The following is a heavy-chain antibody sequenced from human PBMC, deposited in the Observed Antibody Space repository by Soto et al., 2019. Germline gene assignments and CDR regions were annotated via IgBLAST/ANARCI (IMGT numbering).Heavy chain of an antibody. CDR3: ATDGPAARNYYYYYMDV. V-gene: IGHV1-24*01. D-gene: IGHD2-2*01. J-gene: IGHJ6*03. Sequence: ASVKVSCKVSGYTLTELSMHWVRQAPGKGLEWMGGFDPEDGETIYAQKFQGRVTMTEDTSTDTAYMELSSLRSEDTAVYYCATDGPAARNYYYYYMDVWGKGTTVTVSS. CDR2: FDPEDGET. CDR1: GYTLTELS.